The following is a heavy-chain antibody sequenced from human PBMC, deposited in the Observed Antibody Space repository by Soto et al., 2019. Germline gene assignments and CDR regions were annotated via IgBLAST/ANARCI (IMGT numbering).Heavy chain of an antibody. CDR1: GDSIGRGGYF. D-gene: IGHD1-26*01. CDR2: IYDSGSA. CDR3: ARGILRPNHYMDV. Sequence: QVQLQESGPGLVKPSQTLSLTCIVSGDSIGRGGYFWTWIRQHPGKGLEWIGYIYDSGSAFYNPSLKSRVTMSVDTSKNQFSLNLRSVTAADTAVFYCARGILRPNHYMDVWGKGTAVAVSS. V-gene: IGHV4-31*03. J-gene: IGHJ6*03.